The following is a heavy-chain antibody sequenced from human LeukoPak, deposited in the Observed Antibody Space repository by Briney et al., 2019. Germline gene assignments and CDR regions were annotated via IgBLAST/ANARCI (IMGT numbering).Heavy chain of an antibody. CDR3: AREGGFYRPLDY. Sequence: PSGTLSLTCAVSGGSISTISWWSWVRQPPGKGLEWIGEIYHSGSTNYNPSLKSRVTISVDKSKNQFSLELNSVTAADTAVYYCAREGGFYRPLDYSGQGTLVTVSS. D-gene: IGHD3-3*01. V-gene: IGHV4-4*02. CDR2: IYHSGST. CDR1: GGSISTISW. J-gene: IGHJ4*02.